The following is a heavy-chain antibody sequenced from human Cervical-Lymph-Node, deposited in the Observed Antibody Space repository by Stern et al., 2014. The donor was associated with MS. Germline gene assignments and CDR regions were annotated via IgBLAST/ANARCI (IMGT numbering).Heavy chain of an antibody. J-gene: IGHJ4*02. CDR1: GFTFRPYT. CDR2: ISYNETNK. D-gene: IGHD6-19*01. V-gene: IGHV3-30-3*01. Sequence: VQLVGSGGGVVQFGRSLRLSCAASGFTFRPYTMHWVRRAPGKGLEWVAMISYNETNKYYADSVKGRFTISRDNAKNAMYLQMDSLRVEDTAIYYCARLAVAGFDYWGQGTLVIVSS. CDR3: ARLAVAGFDY.